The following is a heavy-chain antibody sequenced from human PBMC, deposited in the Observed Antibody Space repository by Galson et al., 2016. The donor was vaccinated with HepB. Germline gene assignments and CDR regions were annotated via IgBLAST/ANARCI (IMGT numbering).Heavy chain of an antibody. V-gene: IGHV4-59*01. CDR1: GGSISSYY. J-gene: IGHJ6*03. CDR2: IYYSGST. D-gene: IGHD6-6*01. Sequence: SETLSLTCTVSGGSISSYYWSWIRQPPEKGLEWIGYIYYSGSTNYNPSLKSRVTISVDTSKNQFSLKLSSVTAADTAVYYCARGLRLVSSYYYYYMDVWGKGTTVTVSS. CDR3: ARGLRLVSSYYYYYMDV.